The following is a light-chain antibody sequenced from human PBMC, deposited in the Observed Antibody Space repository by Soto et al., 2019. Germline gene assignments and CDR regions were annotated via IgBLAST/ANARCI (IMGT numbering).Light chain of an antibody. Sequence: DIQMTQSPSTLSASVGDRVTITCRASQSISSWLAWYQQKPGKAPKLLIYKASSLESGVPSRFSGSESGTEFTLTISSLQPDDFAIYYCQQYKSFSLTFGGGTKVEIK. CDR1: QSISSW. CDR2: KAS. CDR3: QQYKSFSLT. V-gene: IGKV1-5*03. J-gene: IGKJ4*01.